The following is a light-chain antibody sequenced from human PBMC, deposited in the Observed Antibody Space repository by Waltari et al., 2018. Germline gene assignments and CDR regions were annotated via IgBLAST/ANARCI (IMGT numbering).Light chain of an antibody. CDR3: CSYAGRNIYV. J-gene: IGLJ1*01. CDR1: GSDVGGYNY. CDR2: DVT. Sequence: QSALTQPRSVSGSPGQSVAISCSGTGSDVGGYNYVFWYQQHPGKAPKLMIYDVTKRPAGVPDRFSGSKSGNTASLTISGLQADDEADYYCCSYAGRNIYVFGTGTKVTVL. V-gene: IGLV2-11*01.